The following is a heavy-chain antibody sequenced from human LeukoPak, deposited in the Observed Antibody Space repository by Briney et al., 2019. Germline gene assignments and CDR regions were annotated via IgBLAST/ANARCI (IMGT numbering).Heavy chain of an antibody. CDR3: ARGEQLGEKYYYYYYYMDV. CDR2: INPNSGGT. D-gene: IGHD6-6*01. J-gene: IGHJ6*03. Sequence: ASVKVSCKASGYTFTGYYMHWVRQAPGQGLEWMGWINPNSGGTNYAQKFQGRVTMTRDTSISTAYMELSRLRSDDTAVYYCARGEQLGEKYYYYYYYMDVWGKGTTVTVSS. CDR1: GYTFTGYY. V-gene: IGHV1-2*02.